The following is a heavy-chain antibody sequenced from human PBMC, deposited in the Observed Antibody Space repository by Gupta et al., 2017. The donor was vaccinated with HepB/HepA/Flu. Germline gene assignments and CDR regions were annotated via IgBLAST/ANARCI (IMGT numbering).Heavy chain of an antibody. Sequence: EVQLVESGGGLVKPGGSLRLSCAASGFTFSSYSLNWVRQAPGKGLEWVSSISSSSSYIYYADSVKGRFTISRDNAKNSLYLQMNSLRAEDTAVYYCAREAVSPSMVRGVRAYYYYYGMDVWGQGTTVTVSS. J-gene: IGHJ6*02. CDR3: AREAVSPSMVRGVRAYYYYYGMDV. CDR2: ISSSSSYI. V-gene: IGHV3-21*01. D-gene: IGHD3-10*01. CDR1: GFTFSSYS.